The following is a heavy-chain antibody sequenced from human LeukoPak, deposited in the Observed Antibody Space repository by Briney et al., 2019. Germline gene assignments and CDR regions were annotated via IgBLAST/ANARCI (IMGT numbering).Heavy chain of an antibody. Sequence: GGSPRLSCRTSGFSFGEYALSWVRQAPGKGLEWVGFIRRKIYNETTDYAASMKDRFTISRDDSKNIAYLQMHSLKSEDTAVYYCSIVMNLVCEGVLYFYYGMDVWGQGTTVIVSS. J-gene: IGHJ6*02. V-gene: IGHV3-49*04. CDR2: IRRKIYNETT. CDR3: SIVMNLVCEGVLYFYYGMDV. D-gene: IGHD2-8*02. CDR1: GFSFGEYA.